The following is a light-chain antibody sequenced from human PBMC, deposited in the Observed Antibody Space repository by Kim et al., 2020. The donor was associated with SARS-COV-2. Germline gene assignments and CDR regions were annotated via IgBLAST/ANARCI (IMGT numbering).Light chain of an antibody. CDR3: QHYKRWPLA. CDR2: GAS. Sequence: EAPGERDTHTCRASQNISSSLVWYQQKPGQAPRRLIYGASTRAIDIPARFSGSGSGTDFTLTISSLQSEDFAVYSCQHYKRWPLAFGQGTKVDIK. J-gene: IGKJ1*01. V-gene: IGKV3-15*01. CDR1: QNISSS.